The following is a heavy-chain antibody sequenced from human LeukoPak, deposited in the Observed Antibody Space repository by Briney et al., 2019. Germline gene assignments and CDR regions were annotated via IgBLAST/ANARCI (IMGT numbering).Heavy chain of an antibody. D-gene: IGHD3-3*01. J-gene: IGHJ6*03. CDR3: ARYDFGVVIIGYYYMDV. Sequence: ASVKVSCKASGYTFTSYGISWVRQAPGQGLEWMGWISAYNGNTNYAKKLQGRVTMTTDTSTSTAYMELRSLRSDDTAVYYCARYDFGVVIIGYYYMDVWGKGTTVTVSS. V-gene: IGHV1-18*01. CDR1: GYTFTSYG. CDR2: ISAYNGNT.